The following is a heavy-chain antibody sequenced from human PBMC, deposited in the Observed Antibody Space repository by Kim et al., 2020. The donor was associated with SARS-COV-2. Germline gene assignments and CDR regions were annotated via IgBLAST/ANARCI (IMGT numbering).Heavy chain of an antibody. V-gene: IGHV3-30*01. CDR3: ARASRPKSYGSGDC. Sequence: ADSVKDRFTISRDNSKNTLDIPMNSMRTEDTAVYYCARASRPKSYGSGDCWGQGTLLTVSS. J-gene: IGHJ4*02. D-gene: IGHD3-10*01.